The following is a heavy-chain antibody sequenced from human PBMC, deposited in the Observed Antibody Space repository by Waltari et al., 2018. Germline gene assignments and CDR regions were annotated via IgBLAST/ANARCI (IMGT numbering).Heavy chain of an antibody. CDR2: IYYSGST. CDR3: ARGTIHWFDP. J-gene: IGHJ5*02. V-gene: IGHV4-59*11. CDR1: GGSISSHY. Sequence: QVQLQESGPGLVKPSETLSLTCTVSGGSISSHYWSWIRQPPGKGLEWIGYIYYSGSTNYNPSLKSRVTISVDTSKNQFSLKLSSVTAADTAVYYCARGTIHWFDPWGQGTLVTVSS. D-gene: IGHD3-9*01.